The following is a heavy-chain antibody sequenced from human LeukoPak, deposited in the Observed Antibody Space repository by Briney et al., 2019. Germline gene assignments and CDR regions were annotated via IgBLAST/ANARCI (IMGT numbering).Heavy chain of an antibody. CDR3: ARGDDYGDYWGLY. Sequence: GASVKVSCKSSGYTFTGYYMHWVRQAPGQGLEWMGWINPNSGGTNYAQKLQGRVTMTTDTSTSTAYMELRSLRSDDAAVYYCARGDDYGDYWGLYWGQGTLVTVSS. CDR2: INPNSGGT. D-gene: IGHD4-17*01. J-gene: IGHJ4*02. V-gene: IGHV1-2*02. CDR1: GYTFTGYY.